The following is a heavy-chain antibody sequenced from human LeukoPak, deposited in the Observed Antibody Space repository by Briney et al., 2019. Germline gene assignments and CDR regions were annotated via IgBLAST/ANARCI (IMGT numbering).Heavy chain of an antibody. V-gene: IGHV3-23*01. Sequence: GGSLRLSCAASGFTFGTYVMGWVRQAPGKGMEWVSDIGGSGGSTFYADSVKGRFTISRDNSKNTLYLQMNSLTGDDTAVYYCATAAPDAFDIWGQGTMVTVSS. J-gene: IGHJ3*02. CDR2: IGGSGGST. CDR3: ATAAPDAFDI. CDR1: GFTFGTYV.